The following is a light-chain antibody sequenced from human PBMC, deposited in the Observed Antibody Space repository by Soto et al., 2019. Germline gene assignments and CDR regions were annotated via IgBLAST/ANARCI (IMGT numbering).Light chain of an antibody. CDR2: AAS. Sequence: DIQMTQSPASLSASVGDRVTITGQASQDINNFLNWYQHRPGTAPKLLIYAASNLKTGVPSRFSGSGSGTTFTFTISSLQPEDIETYYCLQDSNYPRTFGQGTKVDI. CDR3: LQDSNYPRT. J-gene: IGKJ1*01. V-gene: IGKV1-33*01. CDR1: QDINNF.